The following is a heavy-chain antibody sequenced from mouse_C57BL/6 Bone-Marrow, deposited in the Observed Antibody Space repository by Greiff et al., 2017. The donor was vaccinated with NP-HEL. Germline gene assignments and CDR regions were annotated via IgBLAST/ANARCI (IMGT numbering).Heavy chain of an antibody. CDR3: ASGWLPIYDYAMDY. D-gene: IGHD2-3*01. CDR1: GYTFTSYW. V-gene: IGHV1-64*01. Sequence: QVQLQQPGAELVKPGASVKLSCKASGYTFTSYWMHWVKQSPGQGLEWIGMIHPNNGSTNYNEKFKSKATLTVDKSSSTAYMQLSSLTSEYSAVYYCASGWLPIYDYAMDYWGQGTSVTVSS. J-gene: IGHJ4*01. CDR2: IHPNNGST.